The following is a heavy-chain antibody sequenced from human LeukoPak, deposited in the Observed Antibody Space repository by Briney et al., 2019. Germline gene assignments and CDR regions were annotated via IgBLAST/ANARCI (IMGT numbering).Heavy chain of an antibody. V-gene: IGHV1-18*01. CDR2: ISAYNGNT. D-gene: IGHD3-10*01. Sequence: GASVKVSCKASGFTFTDYGIRWVRQAPGQGLEWVGWISAYNGNTNYAQKLQGRVTMTEDTSTDTAYMELSSLRSEDTAVYYCATDLITMVRGVIRSFWFDPRGQGTLVTVSS. J-gene: IGHJ5*02. CDR3: ATDLITMVRGVIRSFWFDP. CDR1: GFTFTDYG.